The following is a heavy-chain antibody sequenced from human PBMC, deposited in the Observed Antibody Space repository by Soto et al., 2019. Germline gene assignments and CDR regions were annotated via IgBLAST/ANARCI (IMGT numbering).Heavy chain of an antibody. V-gene: IGHV4-39*01. J-gene: IGHJ4*02. D-gene: IGHD3-9*01. Sequence: SETLSLTCTVSGGSISSSSCYWGWIRQPPGKGLEWIGSIYYSGSTYYNPSLKSRVTISVDTSKNQFSLKLSSVTAADTAVYYCARHPYDILTGYYLGYFDYWGQGTLVTVSS. CDR2: IYYSGST. CDR1: GGSISSSSCY. CDR3: ARHPYDILTGYYLGYFDY.